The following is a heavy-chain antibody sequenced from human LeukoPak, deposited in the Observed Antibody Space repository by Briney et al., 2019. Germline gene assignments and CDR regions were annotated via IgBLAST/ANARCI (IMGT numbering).Heavy chain of an antibody. J-gene: IGHJ5*02. V-gene: IGHV1-69*13. CDR2: IIPIFGTA. CDR1: GGTFSSYA. CDR3: ASERPAATGFGLFDP. D-gene: IGHD6-13*01. Sequence: GASVKVSCKASGGTFSSYAISWVRQAPGQGFEWMGGIIPIFGTANYAQKFQGRVTITADESTSTAYMELSSLRSEGTAVYYCASERPAATGFGLFDPWGQGTLVTVSS.